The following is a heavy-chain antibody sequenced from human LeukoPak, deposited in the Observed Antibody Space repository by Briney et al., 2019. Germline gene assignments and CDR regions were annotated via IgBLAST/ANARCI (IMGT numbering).Heavy chain of an antibody. CDR3: ARVEMATIGEGFDY. J-gene: IGHJ4*02. Sequence: GGSLRLPCAASGFTVSSNYMSWVRQAPGKGLEWGSVIYSGGSTYYADSVKGRFTISRDNSKNTLYLQMNSLRAEDTAVYYCARVEMATIGEGFDYWGQGALVTVSS. V-gene: IGHV3-53*05. CDR1: GFTVSSNY. CDR2: IYSGGST. D-gene: IGHD5-24*01.